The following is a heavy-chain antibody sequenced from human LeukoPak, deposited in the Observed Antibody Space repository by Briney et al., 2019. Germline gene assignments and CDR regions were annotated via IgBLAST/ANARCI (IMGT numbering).Heavy chain of an antibody. CDR3: ARDGYGGTPRSLGY. Sequence: ASVKVSCEASGYTFTGYYMHWVRQAPGQGLEWMGRINPNSGGTNYAQKFQGRVTMTRDTSISTAYMELSRLRSDDTAVYYCARDGYGGTPRSLGYWGQGTLVTVSS. J-gene: IGHJ4*02. CDR1: GYTFTGYY. CDR2: INPNSGGT. V-gene: IGHV1-2*06. D-gene: IGHD3-16*01.